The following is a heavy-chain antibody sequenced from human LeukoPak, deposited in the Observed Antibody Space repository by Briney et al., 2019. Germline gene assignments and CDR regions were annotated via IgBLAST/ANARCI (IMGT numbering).Heavy chain of an antibody. V-gene: IGHV4-39*07. CDR2: IYSSGST. CDR1: GGSISSGSYY. J-gene: IGHJ4*02. CDR3: ARDLGMWGYNVFDY. D-gene: IGHD3-10*01. Sequence: SETLSLTCTVSGGSISSGSYYWVWIRQPPGKTLEWIGSIYSSGSTYYNPSLKSRVTISVDTSKNQFSLKLSSVTAADTAVYYCARDLGMWGYNVFDYWGQGTLVTVSS.